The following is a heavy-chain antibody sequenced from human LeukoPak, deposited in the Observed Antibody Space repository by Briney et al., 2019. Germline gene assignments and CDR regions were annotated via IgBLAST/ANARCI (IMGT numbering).Heavy chain of an antibody. CDR1: GGSISSYY. CDR2: IYYSGNT. CDR3: ARARDFDSSGYSYFDS. J-gene: IGHJ4*02. D-gene: IGHD3-22*01. V-gene: IGHV4-59*01. Sequence: SETLSLTCSVSGGSISSYYWTWIRQPPGKLLEWIGYIYYSGNTDYNPSLKSRVAISVDTSKSHFSLKLSSVTAADTAVYYCARARDFDSSGYSYFDSWGQGTLVIVPS.